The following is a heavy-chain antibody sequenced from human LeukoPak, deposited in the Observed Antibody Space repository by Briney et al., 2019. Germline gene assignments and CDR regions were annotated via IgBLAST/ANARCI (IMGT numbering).Heavy chain of an antibody. D-gene: IGHD6-19*01. V-gene: IGHV3-66*01. CDR1: GFPFSSYA. CDR3: AKDPSSQWLVGYYYYGMDV. Sequence: QPGGSLRLSCAASGFPFSSYAMSWVRQAPGKGLEWVSVIYGGGSTYYADSVKGRFTISRDNSKNTLYLQMNSLRAEDTAVYYCAKDPSSQWLVGYYYYGMDVWGQGTTVTVSS. J-gene: IGHJ6*02. CDR2: IYGGGST.